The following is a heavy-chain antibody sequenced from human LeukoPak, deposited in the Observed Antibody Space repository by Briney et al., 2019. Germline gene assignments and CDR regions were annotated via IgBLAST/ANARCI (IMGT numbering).Heavy chain of an antibody. CDR3: AKGGSTAWTAVDY. Sequence: GGSLRLSCAASGFSFSNCAMTWVRQAPGKGLEWVSSISDSAGATYYADSVRGRFTISRDNSGSTLYLQMNSLRADDTAVYYCAKGGSTAWTAVDYWGQGTLVTVSS. V-gene: IGHV3-23*01. CDR1: GFSFSNCA. J-gene: IGHJ4*02. D-gene: IGHD2-2*01. CDR2: ISDSAGAT.